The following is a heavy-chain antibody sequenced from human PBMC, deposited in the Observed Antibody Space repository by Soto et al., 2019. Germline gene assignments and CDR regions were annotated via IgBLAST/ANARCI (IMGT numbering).Heavy chain of an antibody. Sequence: QVQLVQSGAEVKKPGSSVKVSCKASGGTFSSYAISWVRQAPGQGLEWMGGIIPIFGTANYAQKFQGRVTIIADESTSTAYMELSSLRSEDTAVYYCAGLRSSEEWLLTTFDPWGQGTLVTVSS. CDR3: AGLRSSEEWLLTTFDP. V-gene: IGHV1-69*01. CDR2: IIPIFGTA. J-gene: IGHJ5*02. D-gene: IGHD3-3*01. CDR1: GGTFSSYA.